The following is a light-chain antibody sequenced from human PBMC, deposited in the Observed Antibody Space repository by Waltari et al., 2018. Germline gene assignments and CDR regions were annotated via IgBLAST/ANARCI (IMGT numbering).Light chain of an antibody. V-gene: IGKV2-28*01. CDR3: MQGIHFPLT. J-gene: IGKJ3*01. CDR2: LGS. CDR1: QSLLYSNGYNY. Sequence: DVVMTQSPLSLPVTPGEPASISCRFSQSLLYSNGYNYVNWYLQRPGQSPQLLIYLGSNRASGVPGRFSGSGSGTDFTLKISRVEAEDVGVYYCMQGIHFPLTFGPGTKVDIK.